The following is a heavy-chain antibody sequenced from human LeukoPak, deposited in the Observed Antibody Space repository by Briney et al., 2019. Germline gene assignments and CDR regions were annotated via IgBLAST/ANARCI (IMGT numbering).Heavy chain of an antibody. CDR3: ATAPLLRGARGEHYKYGMDV. CDR1: VGSISSGNW. CDR2: IYHNGTP. V-gene: IGHV4/OR15-8*02. J-gene: IGHJ6*02. Sequence: SETLSLTCAVSVGSISSGNWWSWVRQSPGKGLGWIGEIYHNGTPNYSPSLKSRVTISTDTFKNHFSLRLTSVTAADTAVYYCATAPLLRGARGEHYKYGMDVWGQGTTVIVSS. D-gene: IGHD2-15*01.